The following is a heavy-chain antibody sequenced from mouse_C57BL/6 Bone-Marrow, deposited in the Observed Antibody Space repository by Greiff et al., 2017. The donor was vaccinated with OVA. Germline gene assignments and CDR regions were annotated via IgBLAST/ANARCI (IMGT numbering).Heavy chain of an antibody. CDR2: INPSNGGT. D-gene: IGHD1-1*01. CDR1: GYTFTSYW. J-gene: IGHJ4*01. Sequence: QVQLQQPGTELVKPGASVKLSCKASGYTFTSYWMHWVKQRPGQGLEWIGNINPSNGGTSYHAKFKSKATLTVDKSSSTAYMQLSTLTSEDSAIFYGVLPDGDDWGKGTSVTVSS. V-gene: IGHV1-53*01. CDR3: VLPDGDD.